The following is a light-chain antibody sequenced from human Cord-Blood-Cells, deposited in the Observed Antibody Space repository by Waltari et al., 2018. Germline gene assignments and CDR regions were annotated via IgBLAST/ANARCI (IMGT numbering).Light chain of an antibody. V-gene: IGKV3-11*01. J-gene: IGKJ2*01. CDR1: QSVSSY. CDR2: DAS. Sequence: EIVLTQSPATLSLSPGERATLSCRASQSVSSYLAWYQQKPGQAPRLLIYDASNRATCIPARFSGRGSRTDFTPTIRSLEPEEFAVYYCQQRSNWPYTFGQGTKLEIK. CDR3: QQRSNWPYT.